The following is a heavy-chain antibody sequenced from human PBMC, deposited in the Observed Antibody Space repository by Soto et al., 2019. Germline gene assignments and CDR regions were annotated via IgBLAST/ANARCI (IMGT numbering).Heavy chain of an antibody. J-gene: IGHJ4*02. CDR3: AAHRGHASRWYLDY. CDR1: GGTFSTYT. CDR2: IITIVTVT. D-gene: IGHD6-13*01. Sequence: QVQLVQSGAEVKKPGSSVKVSCKASGGTFSTYTITWVRQAPGQGLEWLGRIITIVTVTNYAQNFQARVTISADKATSTAYMELNSLTSDDTAVYFCAAHRGHASRWYLDYWGKGSLSTVSS. V-gene: IGHV1-69*02.